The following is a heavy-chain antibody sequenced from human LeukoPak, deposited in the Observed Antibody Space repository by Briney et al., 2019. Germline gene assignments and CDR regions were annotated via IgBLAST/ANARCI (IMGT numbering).Heavy chain of an antibody. D-gene: IGHD3-22*01. J-gene: IGHJ4*02. V-gene: IGHV3-21*01. Sequence: GGSLRLSCAASGFTFSSYTMNWVRQAPGKGLEWVSSISSSSSYIYYADSVKGRFTISRDNAKNSLYLQMNSLRAEDTAVYYCARDFNYYDSSGPVGYWGQGTLVTVSS. CDR2: ISSSSSYI. CDR1: GFTFSSYT. CDR3: ARDFNYYDSSGPVGY.